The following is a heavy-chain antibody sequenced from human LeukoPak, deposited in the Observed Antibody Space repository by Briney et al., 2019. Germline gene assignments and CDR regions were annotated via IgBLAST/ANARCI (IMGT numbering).Heavy chain of an antibody. D-gene: IGHD2-21*02. CDR2: IKEDGSEI. J-gene: IGHJ4*02. V-gene: IGHV3-7*03. Sequence: PGGSLRLSCVGSRFTFSSYWMSWVRQAPGKGLEWVANIKEDGSEIYYVASVKGRFTISRDNAKNSLYLQMNSLRTEDTALYYCAKETYCGGDCYSANLDYWGQGTLVTVSS. CDR1: RFTFSSYW. CDR3: AKETYCGGDCYSANLDY.